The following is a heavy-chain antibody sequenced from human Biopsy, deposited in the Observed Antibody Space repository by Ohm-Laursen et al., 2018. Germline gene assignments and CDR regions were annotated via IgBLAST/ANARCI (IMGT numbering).Heavy chain of an antibody. CDR3: VREPKTGTAEAWYFDL. J-gene: IGHJ2*01. D-gene: IGHD3-9*01. CDR2: ISYNERT. V-gene: IGHV4-31*02. Sequence: TLSPTCSVSGASVKTSGYFWAWIRQRPGKGPEWIGYISYNERTHYNPSLTSRLAISFDTSNNRISLQLRSVSVADTAVYYCVREPKTGTAEAWYFDLWGRGSPVTVPS. CDR1: GASVKTSGYF.